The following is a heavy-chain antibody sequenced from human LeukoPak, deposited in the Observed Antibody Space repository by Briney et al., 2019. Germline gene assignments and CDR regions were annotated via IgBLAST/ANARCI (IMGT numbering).Heavy chain of an antibody. CDR3: ARQIYYYDSSGYSYYFDY. J-gene: IGHJ4*02. CDR2: ISYSGNT. Sequence: PSETLSLTCTVSGDSIDNYYWSWIRQPPGKGLEWIGYISYSGNTAYNPSLKSRVTILVDTWENQFSLKLTSVTAADTAVYYCARQIYYYDSSGYSYYFDYWGQGTLVTVSS. D-gene: IGHD3-22*01. V-gene: IGHV4-59*01. CDR1: GDSIDNYY.